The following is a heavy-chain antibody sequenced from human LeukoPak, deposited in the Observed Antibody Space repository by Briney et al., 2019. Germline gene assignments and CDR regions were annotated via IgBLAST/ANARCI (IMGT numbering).Heavy chain of an antibody. J-gene: IGHJ4*02. CDR3: ARDDGGSSWYFDY. D-gene: IGHD6-13*01. V-gene: IGHV4-59*01. CDR2: IYYSGST. CDR1: GGSISSYY. Sequence: SETLSLTCTVSGGSISSYYWSWIRQPPGKGLEGIGYIYYSGSTNYNPSLKSRVTISVDTSKNQFSLKLSSVTAADTAVYYCARDDGGSSWYFDYWGQGTLVTVSS.